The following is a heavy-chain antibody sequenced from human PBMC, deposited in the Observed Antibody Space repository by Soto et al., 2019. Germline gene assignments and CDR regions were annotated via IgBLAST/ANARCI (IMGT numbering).Heavy chain of an antibody. CDR1: GGSISSCGYY. CDR2: IYYSGST. J-gene: IGHJ6*02. Sequence: NPSDTLSLTCTVSGGSISSCGYYWSWIRQHPGKGLEWIGYIYYSGSTYYNPSLKSRVTISVDTSKNQFSLKLSSVTAADTAVYYCARDQQQLDGGYYYGMDVWGQGTTVTVS. D-gene: IGHD6-13*01. CDR3: ARDQQQLDGGYYYGMDV. V-gene: IGHV4-31*03.